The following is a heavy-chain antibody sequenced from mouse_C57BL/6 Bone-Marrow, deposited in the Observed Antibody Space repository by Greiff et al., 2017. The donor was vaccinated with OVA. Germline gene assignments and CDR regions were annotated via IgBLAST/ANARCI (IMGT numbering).Heavy chain of an antibody. CDR1: GYTFTSYW. J-gene: IGHJ4*01. Sequence: QVQLQQSGAELVMPGASVKLSCKASGYTFTSYWMHWVKQRPGQGLEWVGEIDPSDSYTNYNQKFKGKSTLTVDKSSSTAYMQLSSLTSEDSAVYYCARGPNYYGSSYDYAMDYWGQGTSVTVSS. CDR3: ARGPNYYGSSYDYAMDY. CDR2: IDPSDSYT. V-gene: IGHV1-69*01. D-gene: IGHD1-1*01.